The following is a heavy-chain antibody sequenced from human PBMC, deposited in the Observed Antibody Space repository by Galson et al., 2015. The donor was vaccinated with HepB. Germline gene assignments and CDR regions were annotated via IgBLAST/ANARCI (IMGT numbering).Heavy chain of an antibody. CDR3: ATRIAVADFDY. J-gene: IGHJ4*02. D-gene: IGHD6-19*01. CDR1: GFTFSNYW. Sequence: SLRLSCAASGFTFSNYWMSWVRQAPGKGLEWVATIKQDGSEKFYVDSVKGRFTISRDNSKNTLYLQMNSLRVEDTAVYYCATRIAVADFDYWGQGTLVTVSP. V-gene: IGHV3-7*01. CDR2: IKQDGSEK.